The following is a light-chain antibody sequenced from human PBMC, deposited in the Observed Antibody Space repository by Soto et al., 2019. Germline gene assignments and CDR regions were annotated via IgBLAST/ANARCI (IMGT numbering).Light chain of an antibody. J-gene: IGKJ2*01. CDR1: QSVSSDY. Sequence: EIVLTQSPGTLSLSPGERATLACRASQSVSSDYLAWYQQKPGQAPRLLIYGASSRATGIPDRFSGSGSGTDFTLTISRLEPEDFAVYYCQPYGRSPMHTFGQGTKLDIK. CDR2: GAS. CDR3: QPYGRSPMHT. V-gene: IGKV3-20*01.